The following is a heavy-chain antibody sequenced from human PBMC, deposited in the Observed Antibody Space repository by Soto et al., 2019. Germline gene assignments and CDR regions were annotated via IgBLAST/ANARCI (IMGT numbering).Heavy chain of an antibody. V-gene: IGHV3-30-3*01. CDR1: GFTFSSYA. Sequence: QVQLVESGGGVVQPGRSLRLSCAASGFTFSSYAMHWVRQAPGKGLEWVAVISYDGSNKYYADSVKGRFTISRDNSKNTLYLQMNSLRAEDTAVYYCAREGYSSSWYYHYGMDVWGQGTTVTVSS. J-gene: IGHJ6*02. D-gene: IGHD6-13*01. CDR3: AREGYSSSWYYHYGMDV. CDR2: ISYDGSNK.